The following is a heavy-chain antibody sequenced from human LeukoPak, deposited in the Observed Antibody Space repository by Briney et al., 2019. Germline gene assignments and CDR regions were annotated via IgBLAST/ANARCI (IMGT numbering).Heavy chain of an antibody. CDR2: INEDGSEK. CDR1: GFTFSSYS. J-gene: IGHJ4*02. D-gene: IGHD1-26*01. CDR3: ATRSQAPAN. Sequence: PGGSLRLSCAASGFTFSSYSMNWVRQAPGKGLEWVANINEDGSEKNYVDSVKGRFTISRDNAKNSLSLQLESLRVEDTAVYYCATRSQAPANWGQGTLVTVSS. V-gene: IGHV3-7*01.